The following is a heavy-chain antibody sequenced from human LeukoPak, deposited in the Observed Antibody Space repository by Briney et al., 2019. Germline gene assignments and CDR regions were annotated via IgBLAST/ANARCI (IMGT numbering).Heavy chain of an antibody. CDR2: ISYDGSNK. CDR3: AKDYGSGGSFDY. CDR1: GFTFSSYG. J-gene: IGHJ4*02. D-gene: IGHD2-15*01. V-gene: IGHV3-30*18. Sequence: GGSLRLSCAASGFTFSSYGMHWVRQAPGKGLEWVAVISYDGSNKYYADSVKGRFTISRDNSKNTLYLRMNSLRAEDTAVYYCAKDYGSGGSFDYWGQGTLVTVSS.